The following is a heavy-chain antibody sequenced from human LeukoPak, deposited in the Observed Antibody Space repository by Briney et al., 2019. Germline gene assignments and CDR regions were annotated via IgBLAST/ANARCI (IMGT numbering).Heavy chain of an antibody. CDR1: GFTFSSYG. D-gene: IGHD4-23*01. J-gene: IGHJ4*02. CDR2: IWYDGSNK. V-gene: IGHV3-33*01. Sequence: GRSLRLSCAASGFTFSSYGMHWVRQAPGKGLEWVAVIWYDGSNKYYADSVKGRFTISRDNSKNTLYLQMNSLRAEDTAVYYCARDPYGGSSFTPDYWGQGTLVTVSS. CDR3: ARDPYGGSSFTPDY.